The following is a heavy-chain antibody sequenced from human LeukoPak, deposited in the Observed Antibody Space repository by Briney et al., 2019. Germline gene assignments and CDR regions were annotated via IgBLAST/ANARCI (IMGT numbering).Heavy chain of an antibody. CDR3: ARRLVGQEWVHI. CDR2: IYPGDSDT. J-gene: IGHJ3*02. CDR1: ANIFTGCW. Sequence: GESLKISCKGSANIFTGCWVVRVRQKPGKGLEWMGIIYPGDSDTRYSPSFQGQVTISADKYITTAFLQWSSLKASETAMYYCARRLVGQEWVHIWGQGTMVTVSS. V-gene: IGHV5-51*01. D-gene: IGHD3-3*01.